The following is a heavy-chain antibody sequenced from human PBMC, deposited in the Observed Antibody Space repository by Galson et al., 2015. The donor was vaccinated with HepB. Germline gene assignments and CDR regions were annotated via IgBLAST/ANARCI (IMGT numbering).Heavy chain of an antibody. CDR2: ISYDGSNK. D-gene: IGHD2-15*01. V-gene: IGHV3-30-3*01. J-gene: IGHJ4*02. CDR3: ARVKEGGPRYFDY. Sequence: SLRLSCAASGFTFSSYAMHWVRQAPGKGLEWVAVISYDGSNKHYADSVKGRFTISRDNSKNTLYLQMNSLRADDTSVYYCARVKEGGPRYFDYWGQGTLVTVSS. CDR1: GFTFSSYA.